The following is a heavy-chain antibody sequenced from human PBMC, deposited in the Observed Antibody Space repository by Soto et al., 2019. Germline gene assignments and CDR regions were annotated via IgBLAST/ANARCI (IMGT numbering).Heavy chain of an antibody. D-gene: IGHD6-19*01. V-gene: IGHV3-21*01. CDR3: ARQDKPYSSGWYLDY. Sequence: GGSLRLSCAASGFTFSSYSMNWVRQAPGKGLEWVSSISSSSSYIYYADSVKGRFTISRDNAKNSLYLQMNSLRAEDTAVYYCARQDKPYSSGWYLDYWGQGTLVTVSS. CDR1: GFTFSSYS. J-gene: IGHJ4*02. CDR2: ISSSSSYI.